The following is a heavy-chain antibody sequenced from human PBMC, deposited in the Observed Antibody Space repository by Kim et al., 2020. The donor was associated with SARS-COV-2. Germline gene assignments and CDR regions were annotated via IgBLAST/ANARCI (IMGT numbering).Heavy chain of an antibody. CDR1: GFTFSSYA. J-gene: IGHJ4*02. CDR2: ISYDGSNK. Sequence: GGSLRLSCAASGFTFSSYAMHWVRQAPGKGLEWVAVISYDGSNKYYADSVKGRFTISRDNSKNTLYLQMNSLRAEDTAVYYCARDPNPYTMIVNFDYWGQGTLVTVSS. D-gene: IGHD3-22*01. CDR3: ARDPNPYTMIVNFDY. V-gene: IGHV3-30*04.